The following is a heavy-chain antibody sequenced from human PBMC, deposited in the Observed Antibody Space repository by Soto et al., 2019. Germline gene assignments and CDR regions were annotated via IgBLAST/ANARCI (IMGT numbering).Heavy chain of an antibody. D-gene: IGHD5-12*01. CDR2: IYYSGST. CDR3: ARDRKGDGYNNYYYYGMDV. CDR1: GGSVSSGSYY. V-gene: IGHV4-61*01. Sequence: QVQLQESGPGLVKPSETLSLTCTVSGGSVSSGSYYWSWIRQPPGKGLEWIGYIYYSGSTNYNPSLKSRVTISVDTSKNQFSLKLSSVTAADTAVYYCARDRKGDGYNNYYYYGMDVWGQGTTVTVSS. J-gene: IGHJ6*02.